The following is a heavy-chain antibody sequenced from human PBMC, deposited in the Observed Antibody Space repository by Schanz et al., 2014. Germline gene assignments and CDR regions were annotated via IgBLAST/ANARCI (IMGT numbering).Heavy chain of an antibody. J-gene: IGHJ3*01. Sequence: QEQLVESGGGAVQPGRSLRLSCAASGFTFSSYAVDWIRQAPGQGLEWVSFISYDGSLKSYLDSVKGRFTISRDNSKNTLFLEMNSLRVEDTAVYYCARDLVSYHDFWSGQETGDRAFELWGQGTMVTVSP. CDR3: ARDLVSYHDFWSGQETGDRAFEL. CDR1: GFTFSSYA. V-gene: IGHV3-30-3*01. D-gene: IGHD3-3*01. CDR2: ISYDGSLK.